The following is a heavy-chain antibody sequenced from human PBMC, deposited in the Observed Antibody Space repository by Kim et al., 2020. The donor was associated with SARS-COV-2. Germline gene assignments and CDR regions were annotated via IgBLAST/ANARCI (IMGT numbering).Heavy chain of an antibody. Sequence: ASVKVSCKASGYTFTSYYMHWVRQAPGQGLEWMGIINPSGGSTSYAQKFQGRVTMTRDTSTSTVYMELSSLRSEDTAVYYCARGPKGGWRFYYYGMDVWGQGTTVTVSS. CDR1: GYTFTSYY. V-gene: IGHV1-46*01. CDR3: ARGPKGGWRFYYYGMDV. CDR2: INPSGGST. J-gene: IGHJ6*02. D-gene: IGHD2-15*01.